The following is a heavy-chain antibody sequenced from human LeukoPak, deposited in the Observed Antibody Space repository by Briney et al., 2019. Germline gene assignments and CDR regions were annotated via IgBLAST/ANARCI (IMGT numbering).Heavy chain of an antibody. D-gene: IGHD5/OR15-5a*01. Sequence: GRSLRLSCAASGFTFSSYAMHWVRQAPGKGLEWVAVISYDGSNKYYADSVKGRFTISRDNSKNTLYLQMNSPRAEDTAVYYCAKDVSYWGQGTLVTVSS. J-gene: IGHJ4*02. CDR1: GFTFSSYA. CDR2: ISYDGSNK. V-gene: IGHV3-30*04. CDR3: AKDVSY.